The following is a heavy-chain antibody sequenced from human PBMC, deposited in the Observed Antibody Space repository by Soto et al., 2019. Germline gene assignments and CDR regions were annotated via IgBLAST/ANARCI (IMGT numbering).Heavy chain of an antibody. J-gene: IGHJ4*02. CDR2: IYYSGST. V-gene: IGHV4-59*08. CDR1: WGTIVSFY. CDR3: ARGFAF. Sequence: PSETMCLTWTVAWGTIVSFYWSWVRQPPGKGLEWIGYIYYSGSTNYNPSLKSRVTISVDTSKNQFSLKLSSVTAADTAVYYTARGFAFWGQGTLVTVSS.